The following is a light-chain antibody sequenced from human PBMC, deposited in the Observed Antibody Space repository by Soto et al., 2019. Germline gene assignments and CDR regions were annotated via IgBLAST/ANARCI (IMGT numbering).Light chain of an antibody. CDR3: QQYNSFSPWT. CDR1: QTISHW. CDR2: DAS. J-gene: IGKJ1*01. Sequence: DIQMTQSPSTLSASVGDRVTITCRASQTISHWLVWYQQKPGKAPKLLIYDASNLESGVPSRFSGSGSGTEFTLTISSLQPDDFATYYCQQYNSFSPWTFGQGTKVEIK. V-gene: IGKV1-5*01.